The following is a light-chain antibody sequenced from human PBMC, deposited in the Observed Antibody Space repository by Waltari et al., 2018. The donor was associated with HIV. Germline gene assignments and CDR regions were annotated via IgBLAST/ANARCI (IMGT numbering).Light chain of an antibody. V-gene: IGLV3-1*01. CDR2: QDR. CDR3: QAWGNNTVV. Sequence: SYDLTQAPSLSVSPGQAAKILCSGFNLSNNYVSWYQQKPGKSPLLLIFQDRKRPAVIPGRFSASSSGNTATLTISGTQSVDEADYFCQAWGNNTVVFGGGTKLTVL. J-gene: IGLJ2*01. CDR1: NLSNNY.